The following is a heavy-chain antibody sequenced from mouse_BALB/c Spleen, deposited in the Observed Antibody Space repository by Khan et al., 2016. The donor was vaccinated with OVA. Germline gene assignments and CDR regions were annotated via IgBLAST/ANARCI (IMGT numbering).Heavy chain of an antibody. CDR1: GYTFTNNG. J-gene: IGHJ4*01. CDR3: ARVGYAGTMDY. D-gene: IGHD2-2*01. Sequence: QIQLVQSGPELRKPGETVKISCKASGYTFTNNGMNWVKQNPGKGLKWMGWIITYTGEPTFVDDFKGRFAFSLETSATTAYLQINNLKNEDTATYFCARVGYAGTMDYWGQGTSVTVSS. CDR2: IITYTGEP. V-gene: IGHV9-3-1*01.